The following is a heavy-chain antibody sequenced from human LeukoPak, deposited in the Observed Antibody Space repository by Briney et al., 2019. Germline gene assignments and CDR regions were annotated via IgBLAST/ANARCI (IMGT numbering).Heavy chain of an antibody. D-gene: IGHD6-13*01. J-gene: IGHJ4*02. CDR3: ARDLRRGGSGIAAY. V-gene: IGHV3-33*01. Sequence: GRSLRLSCAASGFTFSSYRMHWVRQAPGKGLEWVAVIWYDGSNKYYADSVKGRFTISRDNYKNTLYLQMNSLRAEDTAVYYCARDLRRGGSGIAAYWGQGTLVTVSS. CDR1: GFTFSSYR. CDR2: IWYDGSNK.